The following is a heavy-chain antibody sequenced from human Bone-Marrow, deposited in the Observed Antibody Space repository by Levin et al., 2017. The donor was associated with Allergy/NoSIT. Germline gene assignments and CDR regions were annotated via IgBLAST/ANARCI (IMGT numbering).Heavy chain of an antibody. Sequence: GESLKISCAASGFTFSNHVMHWVRQAPREGLEWVSSISANGANTYYADSVKGRFTISRDNSKNTLYLQMSSLRAEDTAVYYCATNDVSWNNSYEAYWGRGTLVTVSS. CDR3: ATNDVSWNNSYEAY. CDR2: ISANGANT. D-gene: IGHD1/OR15-1a*01. V-gene: IGHV3-23*01. CDR1: GFTFSNHV. J-gene: IGHJ4*02.